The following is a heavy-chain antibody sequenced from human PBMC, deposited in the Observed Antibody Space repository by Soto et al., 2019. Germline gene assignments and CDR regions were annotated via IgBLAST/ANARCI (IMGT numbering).Heavy chain of an antibody. Sequence: GGSLRLSCAASGFTFSGSAMHWVRQASGKGLEWVGRIRSKANSYATAYAASVKGRFTISRDDSKNTAYLQMNSLKTEDTAVYYCTTSAVAGQGDFQHWGQGTLVTVSS. CDR2: IRSKANSYAT. D-gene: IGHD6-19*01. CDR3: TTSAVAGQGDFQH. J-gene: IGHJ1*01. CDR1: GFTFSGSA. V-gene: IGHV3-73*01.